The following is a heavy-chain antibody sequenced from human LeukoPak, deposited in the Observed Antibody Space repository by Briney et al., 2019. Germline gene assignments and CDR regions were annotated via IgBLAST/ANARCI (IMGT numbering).Heavy chain of an antibody. Sequence: KSGGSLRLSCAASGFTFSDYYMSWIRQAPGKGLEWVSYISSSGSTIYYADSVKGRFTISRDNSKNTLYLQMNSLRAEDTAVYYCAKDLRAGPKLDAFDIWGQGTMVTVSS. J-gene: IGHJ3*02. D-gene: IGHD6-19*01. CDR2: ISSSGSTI. CDR3: AKDLRAGPKLDAFDI. V-gene: IGHV3-11*01. CDR1: GFTFSDYY.